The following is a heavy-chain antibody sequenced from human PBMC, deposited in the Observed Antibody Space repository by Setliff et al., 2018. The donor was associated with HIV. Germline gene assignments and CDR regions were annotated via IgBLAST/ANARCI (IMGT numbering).Heavy chain of an antibody. J-gene: IGHJ5*02. D-gene: IGHD2-2*01. CDR2: IHHSVTT. CDR1: GASISYNT. V-gene: IGHV4-59*01. Sequence: PSETLSLTCIVSGASISYNTWSWIRQPPGKGLQWIGFIHHSVTTSYNPSLKSRVTISLDTSKNQLSLKLTSVTAADTAVYYCARGGTSSNRFDPWGQGTLVTVSS. CDR3: ARGGTSSNRFDP.